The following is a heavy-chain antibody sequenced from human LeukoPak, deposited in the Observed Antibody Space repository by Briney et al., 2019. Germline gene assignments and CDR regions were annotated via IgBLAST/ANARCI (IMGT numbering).Heavy chain of an antibody. Sequence: GGSLRLSCAASGFTFSSYSMNWVRQAPGKGLEWVSSISSSSSYIYYADSVKGRFTISRDNAKKSLYLQMNGLRVEDTAFYYCTKDLTPGGADVWGQGTTVTVS. CDR2: ISSSSSYI. CDR1: GFTFSSYS. D-gene: IGHD3-10*01. J-gene: IGHJ6*02. V-gene: IGHV3-21*04. CDR3: TKDLTPGGADV.